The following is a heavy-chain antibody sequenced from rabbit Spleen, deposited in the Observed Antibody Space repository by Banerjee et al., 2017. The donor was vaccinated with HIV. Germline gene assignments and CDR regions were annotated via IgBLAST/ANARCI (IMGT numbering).Heavy chain of an antibody. CDR1: GFDFNTYY. CDR3: ARGSATMTMVITGYYLNL. D-gene: IGHD2-1*01. CDR2: IDPVFGST. V-gene: IGHV1S7*01. Sequence: QLKESGGGLVQPGGSLKLSCKASGFDFNTYYMSWVRQAPGKGLEWIGYIDPVFGSTYYASWVNGRFTISSHNAQNTLYLQLNSLTAADTATYFCARGSATMTMVITGYYLNLWGPGTLVTVS. J-gene: IGHJ4*01.